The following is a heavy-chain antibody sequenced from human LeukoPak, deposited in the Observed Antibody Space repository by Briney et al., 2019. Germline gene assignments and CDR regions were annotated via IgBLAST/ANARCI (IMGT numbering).Heavy chain of an antibody. CDR2: VSSSGANT. V-gene: IGHV1-46*03. J-gene: IGHJ4*02. D-gene: IGHD2-2*01. Sequence: ASVKVSXKASGYMFTSYNMQWVRQAPGQGLEWMGMVSSSGANTKYAQKFRGRVTMTSDTSTSTVYMELSSLISDDTAVYYCARDQHYATDYWGQGTLVTVCS. CDR3: ARDQHYATDY. CDR1: GYMFTSYN.